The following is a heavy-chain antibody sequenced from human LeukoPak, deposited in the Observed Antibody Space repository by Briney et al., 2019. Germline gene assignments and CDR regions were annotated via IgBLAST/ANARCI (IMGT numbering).Heavy chain of an antibody. V-gene: IGHV4-39*07. CDR2: IYYSGST. Sequence: PSETLSLTCTVSGGSISSSGYYWGWIRQPPGKGLEWIGSIYYSGSTYYNPSLKSRVTISVDTSKKQFSLKLSSVTAADTAVYYCVGDPSGYSYGHFDCWGQGTLVTVSS. CDR1: GGSISSSGYY. CDR3: VGDPSGYSYGHFDC. D-gene: IGHD5-18*01. J-gene: IGHJ4*02.